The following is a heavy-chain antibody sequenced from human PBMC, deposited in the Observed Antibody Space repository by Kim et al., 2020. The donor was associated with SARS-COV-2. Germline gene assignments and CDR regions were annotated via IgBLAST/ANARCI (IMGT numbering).Heavy chain of an antibody. CDR2: ISAYNGNT. V-gene: IGHV1-18*01. J-gene: IGHJ6*02. D-gene: IGHD4-17*01. Sequence: ASVKVSCKASGYTFTSYGISWVRQAPGQGLEWMGWISAYNGNTNYAQKLQGRVTMTTDTSTSTAYMELRSLRSDDTAIYYCARDALPTVTNYYGLDVWGQGTTVTVSS. CDR1: GYTFTSYG. CDR3: ARDALPTVTNYYGLDV.